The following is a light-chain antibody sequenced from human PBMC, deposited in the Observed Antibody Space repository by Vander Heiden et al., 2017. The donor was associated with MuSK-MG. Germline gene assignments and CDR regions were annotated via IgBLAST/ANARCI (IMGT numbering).Light chain of an antibody. Sequence: QSALTQPRPVPGSPGPSVTISCTGTSSDVGTYNYVSWYQQHPGKAPKLMISDVNKRPSGVPDRFSGSKSGNTASLTISGLQAEDEADYYCCSYAGSYTWVFGGGTKLTVL. CDR3: CSYAGSYTWV. J-gene: IGLJ3*02. CDR2: DVN. V-gene: IGLV2-11*01. CDR1: SSDVGTYNY.